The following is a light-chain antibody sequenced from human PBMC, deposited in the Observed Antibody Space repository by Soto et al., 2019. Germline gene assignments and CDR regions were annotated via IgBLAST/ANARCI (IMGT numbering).Light chain of an antibody. J-gene: IGLJ2*01. CDR3: SAYTTSSTLV. Sequence: QSALTQPASVSGSPGQSITISCTGTSSDVGDFNYVSWYQQHPGKAPKLMIYELSNRTLGVSLHFSGSKSGNTAPLTLSGVHAEDDADYYCSAYTTSSTLVFGGGTKLTVL. V-gene: IGLV2-14*01. CDR2: ELS. CDR1: SSDVGDFNY.